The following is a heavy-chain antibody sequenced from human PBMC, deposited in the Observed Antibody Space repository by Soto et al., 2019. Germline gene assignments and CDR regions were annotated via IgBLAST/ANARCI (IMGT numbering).Heavy chain of an antibody. CDR3: ARGMWELPIDY. Sequence: QVQLVQSGAEVKKPGASVKVSCKASAYTFTSYGINWVRQAPGQGLEWMGWISPYNDNTQYAQRFQGRVTLTTDTSTNTAYMELRSLRSDDTAVYYCARGMWELPIDYWGQGTLVTVSS. D-gene: IGHD1-26*01. V-gene: IGHV1-18*01. J-gene: IGHJ4*02. CDR2: ISPYNDNT. CDR1: AYTFTSYG.